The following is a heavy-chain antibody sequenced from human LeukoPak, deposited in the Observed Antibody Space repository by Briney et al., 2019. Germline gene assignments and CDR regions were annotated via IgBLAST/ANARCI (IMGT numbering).Heavy chain of an antibody. V-gene: IGHV4-38-2*02. D-gene: IGHD5-18*01. CDR2: IYHSGST. J-gene: IGHJ4*02. CDR3: ATMGIKDTAHGFDY. CDR1: GYSISSGYY. Sequence: SETLSHTCTVSGYSISSGYYWSWIRQPPGKGLEWIGSIYHSGSTYYNPSLKSRVTISVDTSKNQFSLKLSSVTAADTAVYYCATMGIKDTAHGFDYWGQGTLVTVSS.